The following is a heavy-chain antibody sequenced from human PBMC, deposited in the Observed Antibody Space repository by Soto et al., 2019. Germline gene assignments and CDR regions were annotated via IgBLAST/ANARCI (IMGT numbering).Heavy chain of an antibody. CDR1: GGSIRSGSW. J-gene: IGHJ5*01. CDR2: INDRGTI. V-gene: IGHV4-4*02. D-gene: IGHD3-3*01. Sequence: QVELTESGQGLVKPSETLSLNCAVSGGSIRSGSWWSWVRQTPGKTLEWIGEINDRGTINYYPSPQSRLTLSVDTSKNQFSLRLTTVTAADTAVYFCARDGSPTFGSGVDSWCQGTLVSVSS. CDR3: ARDGSPTFGSGVDS.